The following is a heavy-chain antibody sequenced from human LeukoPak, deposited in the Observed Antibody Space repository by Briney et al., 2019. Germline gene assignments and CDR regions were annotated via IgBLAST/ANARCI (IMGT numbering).Heavy chain of an antibody. J-gene: IGHJ4*02. D-gene: IGHD1-26*01. Sequence: GGSLRLSCAASGFTFSSYSMNWVRQAPGKGLEWVSSISSSSSYIYYADSVKGRFTISRDNAKNSLYLQMNSLRAEDTAVYYCARDLGHSGSQNFDYWGQGTLVTVSS. CDR2: ISSSSSYI. CDR1: GFTFSSYS. V-gene: IGHV3-21*01. CDR3: ARDLGHSGSQNFDY.